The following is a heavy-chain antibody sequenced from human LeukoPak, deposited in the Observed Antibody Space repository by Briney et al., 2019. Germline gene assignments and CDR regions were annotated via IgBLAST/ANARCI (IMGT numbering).Heavy chain of an antibody. D-gene: IGHD1-20*01. CDR2: ISSSGSTI. V-gene: IGHV3-48*03. CDR1: GFTFSIHE. CDR3: FFPGVTGKVY. Sequence: GGSLRLSCAASGFTFSIHEMNWVRLAPGKGLEWVSFISSSGSTIYYADSVKGRFTISRDNAKNTLYLQMNSLRAEDTAVYYCFFPGVTGKVYWGQGTLVTVSS. J-gene: IGHJ4*02.